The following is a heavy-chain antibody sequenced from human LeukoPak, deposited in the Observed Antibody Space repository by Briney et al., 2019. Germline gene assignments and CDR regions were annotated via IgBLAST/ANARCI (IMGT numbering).Heavy chain of an antibody. Sequence: GGSLRLSCAASGFTFSAYAVTWVRQAPGKGLEWVSAISGSAARTYYADSVKGRFTISRDNSKNTVYLQMNSLRAEDTAVYYCAKRYPYDSSTYAFDYWGQGAPVTVSS. V-gene: IGHV3-23*01. CDR2: ISGSAART. D-gene: IGHD3-22*01. CDR1: GFTFSAYA. J-gene: IGHJ4*02. CDR3: AKRYPYDSSTYAFDY.